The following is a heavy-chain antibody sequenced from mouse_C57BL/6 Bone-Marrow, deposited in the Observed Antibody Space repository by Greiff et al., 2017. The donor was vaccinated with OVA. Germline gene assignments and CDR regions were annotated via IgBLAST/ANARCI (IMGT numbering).Heavy chain of an antibody. CDR2: IDPSDSYT. V-gene: IGHV1-50*01. J-gene: IGHJ3*01. CDR3: ASAAFAY. Sequence: QVQLQQPGAELVKPGASVKLSCKASGYTFTSYWMQWVKQRPGQGLEWIGEIDPSDSYTNYNQKFKGKATLTVDTSSSTAYMQLNSLTSEDSAVYYCASAAFAYWGQGTLVTVSA. CDR1: GYTFTSYW.